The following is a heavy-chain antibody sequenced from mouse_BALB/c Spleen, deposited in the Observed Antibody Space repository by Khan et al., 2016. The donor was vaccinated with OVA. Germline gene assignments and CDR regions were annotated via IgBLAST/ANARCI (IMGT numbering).Heavy chain of an antibody. V-gene: IGHV1-4*01. CDR1: GYTFTSYT. CDR2: INPSSGYT. Sequence: QVQLKQSGAELARPGASVKMSCKATGYTFTSYTMHWVKQRPGQGLEWIGYINPSSGYTNYNQKFKDKATLTADKSSSTAYMQLSSLTSEDSAVYYWVRLTPYGYDAWFAYWGQGTLVTVSA. CDR3: VRLTPYGYDAWFAY. D-gene: IGHD2-2*01. J-gene: IGHJ3*01.